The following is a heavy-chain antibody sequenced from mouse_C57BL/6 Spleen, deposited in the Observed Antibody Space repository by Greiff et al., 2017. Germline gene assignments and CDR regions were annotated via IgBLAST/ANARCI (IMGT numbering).Heavy chain of an antibody. CDR1: GYTFTSYW. CDR2: IHPNSGST. J-gene: IGHJ1*03. D-gene: IGHD2-5*01. V-gene: IGHV1-64*01. CDR3: ARGGYSNNWYFDV. Sequence: QVHVKQPGAELVKPGASVKLSCKASGYTFTSYWMHWVKQRPGQGLEWIGMIHPNSGSTNYNEKFKSKATLTVDKSSSTAYMQLSSLTSEDSAVYYCARGGYSNNWYFDVWGTGTTVTVSS.